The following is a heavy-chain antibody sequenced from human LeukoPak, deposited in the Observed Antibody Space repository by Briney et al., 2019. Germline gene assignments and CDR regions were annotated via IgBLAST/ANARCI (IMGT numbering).Heavy chain of an antibody. J-gene: IGHJ4*02. Sequence: GGSLRLSCAASGFTFSSYWMHWVRQAPGKGLEWVAVISYDGSNKYYADSVKGRFTISRDNSKNTLYLQMNSLRAEDTAVYYCAKGRVGATITIFDYWGQGTLVTVSS. D-gene: IGHD1-26*01. V-gene: IGHV3-30*18. CDR2: ISYDGSNK. CDR1: GFTFSSYW. CDR3: AKGRVGATITIFDY.